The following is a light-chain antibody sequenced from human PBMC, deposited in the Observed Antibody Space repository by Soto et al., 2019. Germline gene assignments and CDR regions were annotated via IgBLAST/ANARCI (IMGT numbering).Light chain of an antibody. J-gene: IGLJ3*02. CDR3: CSYAGSYTWV. CDR2: DVS. V-gene: IGLV2-11*01. Sequence: QSALTQPRSVSGAPGQSVTISCTGTSSDVGGYNYVSWYQQHPGKAPKLIIYDVSKRPSVVPDRFSGSKSGNTASLTISGLQAEDEAYYYCCSYAGSYTWVFGGGTKLTVL. CDR1: SSDVGGYNY.